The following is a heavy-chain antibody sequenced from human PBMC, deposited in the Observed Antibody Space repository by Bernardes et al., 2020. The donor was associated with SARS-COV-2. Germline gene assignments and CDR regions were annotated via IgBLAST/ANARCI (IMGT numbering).Heavy chain of an antibody. CDR3: VAGPILF. V-gene: IGHV1-58*01. CDR1: GFTFSTSA. CDR2: IVVASGNT. Sequence: SVKVSCKASGFTFSTSAVQWVRQTRGQRLEWIGWIVVASGNTDYAQNFRQRVTITRDMSTSTAYMELSSLTLDDTAMYYCVAGPILFWGQGTLVTVSS. J-gene: IGHJ4*02. D-gene: IGHD3-10*01.